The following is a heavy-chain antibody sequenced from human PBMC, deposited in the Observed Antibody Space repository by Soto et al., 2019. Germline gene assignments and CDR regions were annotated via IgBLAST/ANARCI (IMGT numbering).Heavy chain of an antibody. D-gene: IGHD4-17*01. J-gene: IGHJ4*02. CDR2: IYYSEST. V-gene: IGHV4-31*03. CDR3: ARDRGSSTVTTFFDY. Sequence: QVQLQESGPGLVKPSQTLSLTCTVSGGSIRSGGYYWSWIRQHPGKGLEGIGYIYYSESTYYNPSLKSRVPISVDTYTNQFSRKLSSVTAADTAVYYCARDRGSSTVTTFFDYWGQGPLVTVSA. CDR1: GGSIRSGGYY.